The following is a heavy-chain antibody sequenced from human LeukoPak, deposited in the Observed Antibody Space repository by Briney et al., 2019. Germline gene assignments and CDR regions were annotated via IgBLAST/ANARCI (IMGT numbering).Heavy chain of an antibody. CDR1: GFTFRAYA. CDR3: ARDAQDYFDSTTSFDY. J-gene: IGHJ4*02. CDR2: ISYDGSRT. Sequence: PGGSLRLSCAASGFTFRAYAMHWVRQAPGQGLEWVAVISYDGSRTYTADSVKGRITISRDNSEDTVYLYTNILRPEDTAVYYCARDAQDYFDSTTSFDYWGQGTLLIVSS. D-gene: IGHD2/OR15-2a*01. V-gene: IGHV3-30*04.